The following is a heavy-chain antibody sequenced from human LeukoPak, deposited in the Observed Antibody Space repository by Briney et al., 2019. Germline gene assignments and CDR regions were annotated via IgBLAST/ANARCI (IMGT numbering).Heavy chain of an antibody. CDR2: IYHSGST. J-gene: IGHJ4*02. V-gene: IGHV4-59*01. CDR3: ARTYPEINDRSSWYLHSYYFDY. D-gene: IGHD6-13*01. Sequence: PSETLSLTCTVSGGSISSYYWSWIRQAPGKGLEWIGYIYHSGSTNYNPSLKSRVSISVDTSENQFSLKLSSVTAADTAVYYCARTYPEINDRSSWYLHSYYFDYWGQGTLVTVSS. CDR1: GGSISSYY.